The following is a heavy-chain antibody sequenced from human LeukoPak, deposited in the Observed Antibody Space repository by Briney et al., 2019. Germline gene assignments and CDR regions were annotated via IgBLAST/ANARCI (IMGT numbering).Heavy chain of an antibody. V-gene: IGHV4-61*01. D-gene: IGHD5-18*01. CDR1: GGSISSSSYY. CDR2: IYYGGST. CDR3: ARDMVDRDMVKSLGWFDP. Sequence: SETLSLTCTVSGGSISSSSYYWSWIRQPPGKGLEWIGYIYYGGSTNYNPSLESRVSISIDTSKNQFSLKLSSVTAADTAVYYCARDMVDRDMVKSLGWFDPWGQGTLVTVSS. J-gene: IGHJ5*02.